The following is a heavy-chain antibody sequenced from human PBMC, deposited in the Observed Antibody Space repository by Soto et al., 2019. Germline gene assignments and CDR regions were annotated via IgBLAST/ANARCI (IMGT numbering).Heavy chain of an antibody. CDR2: INSDGSST. V-gene: IGHV3-74*01. CDR1: GLTFSSYW. J-gene: IGHJ6*02. CDR3: AKRAQDYYYGMDV. Sequence: GGSLRLSCAASGLTFSSYWMHWVRQAPGKGLVWVSRINSDGSSTSYADSVKGRSTISRDNAKNTLYLQMNSLRAEDTAVYYCAKRAQDYYYGMDVWGQGTTVTVSS.